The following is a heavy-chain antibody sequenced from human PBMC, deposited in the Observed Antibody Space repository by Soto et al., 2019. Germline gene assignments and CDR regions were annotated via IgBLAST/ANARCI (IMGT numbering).Heavy chain of an antibody. V-gene: IGHV4-30-4*01. CDR2: IYYSGST. J-gene: IGHJ6*02. CDR1: GGSISSGDYY. Sequence: SETLSLTCTVSGGSISSGDYYWSWIRQPPGKGLEWIGYIYYSGSTYYNPSLKSRVTISVDTSKNQFSLKLSSVTAADTAVYYCARAPITIFGVVTSYYYGMDVWGQGTTVTVSS. D-gene: IGHD3-3*01. CDR3: ARAPITIFGVVTSYYYGMDV.